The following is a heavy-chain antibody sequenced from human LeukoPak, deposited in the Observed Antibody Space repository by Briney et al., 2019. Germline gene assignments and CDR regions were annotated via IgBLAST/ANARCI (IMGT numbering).Heavy chain of an antibody. V-gene: IGHV4-34*01. Sequence: SETLSLTCAVYGGSFSGYFWSWIRQPPGKGLEWIGEINHSGSTNHNPSLKSRVTISVDTSKNQFSLKLSSVTAADTAFYYCARYIVSYPHDAFDIWGQGTMVTVSS. D-gene: IGHD1-26*01. CDR3: ARYIVSYPHDAFDI. J-gene: IGHJ3*02. CDR1: GGSFSGYF. CDR2: INHSGST.